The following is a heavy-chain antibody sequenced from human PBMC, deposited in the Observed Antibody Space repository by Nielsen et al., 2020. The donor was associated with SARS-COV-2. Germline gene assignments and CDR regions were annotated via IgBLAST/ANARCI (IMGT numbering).Heavy chain of an antibody. V-gene: IGHV3-66*01. D-gene: IGHD6-6*01. CDR1: GFTVSSNY. CDR2: IYSGGST. J-gene: IGHJ4*02. Sequence: GGSLRLSCAASGFTVSSNYMSWVRQAPGKGLEWVSVIYSGGSTYYADSVKGRFTISRDNSKNTLYLQMNSLRAEDTAVYYCAGDLYSSSSGDYWGQGTLVTVSS. CDR3: AGDLYSSSSGDY.